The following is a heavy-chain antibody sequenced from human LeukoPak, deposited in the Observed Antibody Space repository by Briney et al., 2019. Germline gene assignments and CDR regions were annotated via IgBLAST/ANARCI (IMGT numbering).Heavy chain of an antibody. CDR3: ARGSFSADAPLVLDYFHH. V-gene: IGHV1-2*02. Sequence: ASVNVSCKASGYTFTGYYMHWVRQAPGQGLEWMGWINPNSGGTNYAQKFQGRVTMTRDTSISTAYMELSRLRSDDTAVYYCARGSFSADAPLVLDYFHHWGQGTLVTDSS. CDR2: INPNSGGT. J-gene: IGHJ1*01. D-gene: IGHD5-18*01. CDR1: GYTFTGYY.